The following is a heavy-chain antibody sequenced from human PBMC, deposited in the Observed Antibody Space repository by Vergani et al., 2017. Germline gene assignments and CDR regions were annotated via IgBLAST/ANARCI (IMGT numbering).Heavy chain of an antibody. J-gene: IGHJ4*02. Sequence: EVQLVESGGGLVQPGGSLRLSCAASGFTFSSYWMHWVRQAPGKGLVWVSRINSDGSSTSYADSVKCRFTISRDNAKNTLYLQMNSLRAEDTAVYYCARVEPWNDGLIDYWGQGTLVTVSS. D-gene: IGHD1-1*01. CDR1: GFTFSSYW. V-gene: IGHV3-74*01. CDR3: ARVEPWNDGLIDY. CDR2: INSDGSST.